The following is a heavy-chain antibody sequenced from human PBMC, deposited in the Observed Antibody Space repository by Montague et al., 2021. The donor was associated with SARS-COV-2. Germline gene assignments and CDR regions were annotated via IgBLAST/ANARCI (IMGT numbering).Heavy chain of an antibody. CDR3: ARVGRQQLVRLSGMDV. D-gene: IGHD6-13*01. Sequence: SETLSLTCTVSGGSISSGGYYWSWIRQHPGKGLEWIGSIYYSGXTXYXXXXKXRVTISVDTSKNQFSLKLSSVTAADTAVYYCARVGRQQLVRLSGMDVWGQGTTVTVSS. CDR1: GGSISSGGYY. V-gene: IGHV4-39*07. CDR2: IYYSGXT. J-gene: IGHJ6*02.